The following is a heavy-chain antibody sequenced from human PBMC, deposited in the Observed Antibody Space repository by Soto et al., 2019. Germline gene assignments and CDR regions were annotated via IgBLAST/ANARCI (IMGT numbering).Heavy chain of an antibody. Sequence: ASVKVSCKXSRYTFTTYYMHWVRQAPGQGLEWMGIINPSNGKTSYAQKFQGRITMTREMSTSTVYMELSSLRSEDTALYYCARDGGYNFWSGYPINWFDPWGQGTQVTVSS. CDR2: INPSNGKT. CDR1: RYTFTTYY. J-gene: IGHJ5*02. D-gene: IGHD3-3*01. V-gene: IGHV1-46*01. CDR3: ARDGGYNFWSGYPINWFDP.